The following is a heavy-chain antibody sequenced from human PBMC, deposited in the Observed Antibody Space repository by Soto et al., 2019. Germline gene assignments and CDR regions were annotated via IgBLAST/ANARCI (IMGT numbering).Heavy chain of an antibody. J-gene: IGHJ6*02. V-gene: IGHV4-61*08. CDR1: GGSVSSGDYY. CDR2: IYFNGST. D-gene: IGHD6-19*01. Sequence: SETLSLTCTVSGGSVSSGDYYWSWIRQPPGKGLEWLGFIYFNGSTNYNPSLKSRVTISSDTSKNQFSLRLTSMTAADTAVYFCARDRPRTIYNSDSYYYGLDVWGQGTTVTVSS. CDR3: ARDRPRTIYNSDSYYYGLDV.